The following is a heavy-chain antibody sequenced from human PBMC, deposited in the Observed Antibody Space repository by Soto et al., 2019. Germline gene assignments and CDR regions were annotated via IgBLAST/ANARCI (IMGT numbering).Heavy chain of an antibody. V-gene: IGHV3-33*01. CDR2: IRSDGNNR. CDR1: GFMFSNHG. J-gene: IGHJ4*02. D-gene: IGHD1-1*01. Sequence: GGSLRLSCAASGFMFSNHGMHWVRQAPGKGLEWVAVIRSDGNNRYYADSVKGRFTISRDNSKNTLYLQMNSLRAEDTAVYYCVRGDNWNDEASDYWGQGTLVTVSS. CDR3: VRGDNWNDEASDY.